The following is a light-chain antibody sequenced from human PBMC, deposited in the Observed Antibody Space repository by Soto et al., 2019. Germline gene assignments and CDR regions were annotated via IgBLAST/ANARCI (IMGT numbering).Light chain of an antibody. CDR3: QPRSNWPHT. CDR1: QSVSSY. J-gene: IGKJ3*01. V-gene: IGKV3-11*01. CDR2: DAS. Sequence: EIVLTQSPATLSLSPGERATLSCRASQSVSSYLAWYQQKPGQAPRLLIYDASNRATGIPARFSGSGSGTDFTLNISSLEPEDFAVYYCQPRSNWPHTFGHGTNVHIK.